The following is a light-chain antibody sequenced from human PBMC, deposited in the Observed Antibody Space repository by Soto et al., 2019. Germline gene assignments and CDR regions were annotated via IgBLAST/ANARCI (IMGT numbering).Light chain of an antibody. CDR3: QQYYSTPWT. CDR2: WAS. Sequence: DIVMTQSPYSLAVSLGESATINCKAXQRVXYSSNNKNYLAWYQQKPGQPPKXXIYWASTRESGVPDRFSGSGSGTDFTLTISSLQAEDVAVYYCQQYYSTPWTFGQGTKVDIK. J-gene: IGKJ1*01. CDR1: QRVXYSSNNKNY. V-gene: IGKV4-1*01.